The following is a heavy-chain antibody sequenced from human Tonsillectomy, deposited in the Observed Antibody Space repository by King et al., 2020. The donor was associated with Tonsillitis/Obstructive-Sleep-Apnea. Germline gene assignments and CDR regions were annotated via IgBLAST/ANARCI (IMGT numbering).Heavy chain of an antibody. Sequence: VQLVESGGGLVQPGGSLRLSCAASGFTFSSYAMSWVRQAPGKGLEWVSAISGSGGSTYYADSVKGRFTISRDHSKNTLFLQMNSLRAEDTAVYYCAKVAYYYGSGSYYNFLDYWGQGPLVTVSS. CDR2: ISGSGGST. D-gene: IGHD3-10*01. V-gene: IGHV3-23*04. CDR1: GFTFSSYA. CDR3: AKVAYYYGSGSYYNFLDY. J-gene: IGHJ4*02.